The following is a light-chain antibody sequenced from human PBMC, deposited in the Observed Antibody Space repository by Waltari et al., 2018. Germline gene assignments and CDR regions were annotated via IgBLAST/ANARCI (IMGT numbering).Light chain of an antibody. V-gene: IGLV1-44*01. Sequence: QSFLTQPPQPSGAPGQRVPISFFGTSTNMGTKTEPWYQQPPGTAPKLPIYSSNQRPSGVPDRFSGSKSGTSASLAISGLQSEDEADYYCAAWDDSLNGVFGGGTKLTVL. CDR3: AAWDDSLNGV. CDR2: SSN. CDR1: STNMGTKT. J-gene: IGLJ3*02.